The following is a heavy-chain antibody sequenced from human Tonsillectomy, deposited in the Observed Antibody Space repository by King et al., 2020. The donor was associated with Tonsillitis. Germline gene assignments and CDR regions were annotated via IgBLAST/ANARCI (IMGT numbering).Heavy chain of an antibody. CDR3: AHRQTSSGSYYDPGYFDY. Sequence: TLKESGPTLVKPTQTLTLTCTFSGFSLTTSGEGVGWIRQPPGKALEWLALIYWTDDKRYSPSLKSRLTITKDTSKHQVVLTMTNMDPVDPATYYCAHRQTSSGSYYDPGYFDYWGQGTLVTVSS. D-gene: IGHD1-26*01. CDR1: GFSLTTSGEG. V-gene: IGHV2-5*01. J-gene: IGHJ4*02. CDR2: IYWTDDK.